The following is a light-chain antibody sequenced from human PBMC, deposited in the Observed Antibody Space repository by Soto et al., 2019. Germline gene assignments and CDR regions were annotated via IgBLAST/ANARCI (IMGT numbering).Light chain of an antibody. CDR2: GAS. J-gene: IGKJ1*01. CDR3: QQYGSSPRT. V-gene: IGKV3-20*01. CDR1: QSVTSNY. Sequence: EIVLTQSPGTLSLSPGERATLSGRASQSVTSNYLAWYQQRPGQAPWLLIYGASNRATGIPDRFSGSVSGTDLTLTISRLEPDDFAVYYCQQYGSSPRTFGQGTKVEIK.